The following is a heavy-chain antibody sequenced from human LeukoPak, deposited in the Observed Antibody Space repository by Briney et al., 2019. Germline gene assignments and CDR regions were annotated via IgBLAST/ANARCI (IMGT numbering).Heavy chain of an antibody. CDR3: ARNGGNSDYNY. J-gene: IGHJ4*02. Sequence: SETLSLTCAVSGGSISSSSSICWTWVRQPPGEGLEWIGEIYHNGATNYNPSLKSRVTMLLDKSKNQFFLKLNSVTAADTAVYYCARNGGNSDYNYWGQGTLVTVSA. V-gene: IGHV4-4*02. CDR1: GGSISSSSSIC. CDR2: IYHNGAT. D-gene: IGHD4-23*01.